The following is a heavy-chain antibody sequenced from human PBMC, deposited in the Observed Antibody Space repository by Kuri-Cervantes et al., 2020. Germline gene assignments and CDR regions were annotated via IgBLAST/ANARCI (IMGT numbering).Heavy chain of an antibody. Sequence: LSLTCAASGFTFSSSWMHWVCQAPEKGLKWVADIKCDGSEKYYADSVKGRFTISRDNSKNTLFLQMNSLRAEDTAVYYCAKDLGFSSGYYQGMDYWGQGTLVTVSS. CDR1: GFTFSSSW. D-gene: IGHD3-22*01. CDR2: IKCDGSEK. CDR3: AKDLGFSSGYYQGMDY. V-gene: IGHV3-52*01. J-gene: IGHJ4*02.